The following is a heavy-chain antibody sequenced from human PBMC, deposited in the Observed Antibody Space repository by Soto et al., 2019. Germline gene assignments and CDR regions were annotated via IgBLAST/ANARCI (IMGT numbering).Heavy chain of an antibody. CDR1: GGTFSRHA. Sequence: QVQLVQSGAEVRKPGSSVKVSCKASGGTFSRHAISWVRQAPGQGLEWMGGIIPIFGTANHAQKFQGRVTIIADESTSTIYMEMGSLRSEDTVMYYCARGWVYDSNDYYYAYWGQGTMVIVSS. D-gene: IGHD3-22*01. V-gene: IGHV1-69*01. J-gene: IGHJ4*02. CDR3: ARGWVYDSNDYYYAY. CDR2: IIPIFGTA.